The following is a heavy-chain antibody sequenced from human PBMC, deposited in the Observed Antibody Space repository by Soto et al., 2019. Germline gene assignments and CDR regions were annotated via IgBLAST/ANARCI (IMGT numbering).Heavy chain of an antibody. V-gene: IGHV3-23*01. J-gene: IGHJ4*02. CDR2: ISGSGGSR. CDR1: GFTFSSYA. CDR3: GKWYPFDY. Sequence: GGSLRLSCAASGFTFSSYAMRWVRQAPGKGLEWVTAISGSGGSRYYADSVKGRFTITRDNSKNTLYLKMNSRRSEDTVVYYCGKWYPFDYWGQGTLVTVSS. D-gene: IGHD2-15*01.